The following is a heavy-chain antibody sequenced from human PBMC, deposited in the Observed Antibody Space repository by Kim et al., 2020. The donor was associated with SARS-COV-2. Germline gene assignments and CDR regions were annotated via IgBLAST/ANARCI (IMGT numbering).Heavy chain of an antibody. D-gene: IGHD3-10*01. CDR2: INHSGST. CDR3: ARGGLPGIGRVHYYGSGGNQNWFDP. J-gene: IGHJ5*02. CDR1: GGSFSGYY. Sequence: SETLSLTCAVYGGSFSGYYWSWIRQPPGKGLEWIGEINHSGSTNYNPSLKSRVTISVDTSKNQFSLKLSSVTAADTAVYYCARGGLPGIGRVHYYGSGGNQNWFDPWGQGTLVTVSS. V-gene: IGHV4-34*01.